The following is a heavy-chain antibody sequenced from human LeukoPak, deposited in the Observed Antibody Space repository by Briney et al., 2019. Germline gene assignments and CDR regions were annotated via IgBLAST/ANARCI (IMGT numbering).Heavy chain of an antibody. J-gene: IGHJ5*02. V-gene: IGHV3-23*01. Sequence: PGGSLRLSCAASGFTFSSYAMSWVRQAPGEGLEWVSAISGSGGSTYYADSVKGRFTISRDNSKNTLYLQMNSLRAEDTAAYYCAKNPDVPAATFGCFDPWGQGTLVTVSS. CDR2: ISGSGGST. CDR1: GFTFSSYA. CDR3: AKNPDVPAATFGCFDP. D-gene: IGHD2-2*01.